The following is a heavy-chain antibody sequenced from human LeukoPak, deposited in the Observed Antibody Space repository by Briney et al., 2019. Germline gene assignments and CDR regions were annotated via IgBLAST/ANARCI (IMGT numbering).Heavy chain of an antibody. CDR1: GYTFTGYY. V-gene: IGHV1-2*02. Sequence: ASVKVSCKASGYTFTGYYVHWVRLAPGQGLEWMGWINPNSGDTNYAQKFQGRATMTRDTSISTAYMELSRLTSDDTAVYYCARAGIAAAILTWGQGTLVTVSS. CDR2: INPNSGDT. D-gene: IGHD6-13*01. CDR3: ARAGIAAAILT. J-gene: IGHJ4*02.